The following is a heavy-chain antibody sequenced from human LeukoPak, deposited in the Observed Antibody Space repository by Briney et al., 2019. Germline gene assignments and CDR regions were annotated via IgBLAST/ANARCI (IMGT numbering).Heavy chain of an antibody. J-gene: IGHJ3*02. Sequence: TGGSLRLSCAASGFTFSNYEMNWVRQAPGKGLEWVSYIGSGGGSIYYADSVRGRFTSSRDNAKKSLFLQMNSLRVEDTAVYYCARDDYGGTFDAFDIWGQGAMVTASS. D-gene: IGHD4-17*01. CDR2: IGSGGGSI. V-gene: IGHV3-48*03. CDR1: GFTFSNYE. CDR3: ARDDYGGTFDAFDI.